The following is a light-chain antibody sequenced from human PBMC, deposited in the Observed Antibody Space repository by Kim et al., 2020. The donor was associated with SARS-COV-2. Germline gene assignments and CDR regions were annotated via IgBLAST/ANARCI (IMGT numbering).Light chain of an antibody. CDR3: HPWGSGILV. CDR2: LNTDGTH. J-gene: IGLJ2*01. CDR1: SGHSSSA. Sequence: ASVKLTCTLNSGHSSSAIAWLQQQPEKGPRYLMKLNTDGTHTKGDGIPDRFSGSSSGAERYLTISSLQSEDEADYYCHPWGSGILVFGGGTQLTVL. V-gene: IGLV4-69*02.